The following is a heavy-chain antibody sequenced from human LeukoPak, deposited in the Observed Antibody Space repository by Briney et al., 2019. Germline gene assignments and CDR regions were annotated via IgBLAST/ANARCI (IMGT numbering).Heavy chain of an antibody. Sequence: GGSLRLSCAASGFTFSSYNMNWVRQAPGKGLDWVSSISSSSSYIYYADSVKGRFTISRDNAKNSLYLQMNSLRAEDTALYYCARDGYYDSSAFWYFDLWGRGTLVTVSS. V-gene: IGHV3-21*01. CDR2: ISSSSSYI. D-gene: IGHD3-22*01. J-gene: IGHJ2*01. CDR1: GFTFSSYN. CDR3: ARDGYYDSSAFWYFDL.